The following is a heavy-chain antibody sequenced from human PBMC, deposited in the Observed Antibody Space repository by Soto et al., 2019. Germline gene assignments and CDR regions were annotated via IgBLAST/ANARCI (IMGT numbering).Heavy chain of an antibody. D-gene: IGHD1-26*01. CDR1: GFTFSSYG. CDR2: ISYDESNK. CDR3: AKDLWELAYYFDH. J-gene: IGHJ4*02. Sequence: QVQLVESGGGVVQPGRSLRLSCAASGFTFSSYGMHWVRQAPGKGLEWVAVISYDESNKHYADSVKGRFTISRDNSKNTLYLQMNSLRAEDTAVYYCAKDLWELAYYFDHWGQGTLVTDSS. V-gene: IGHV3-30*18.